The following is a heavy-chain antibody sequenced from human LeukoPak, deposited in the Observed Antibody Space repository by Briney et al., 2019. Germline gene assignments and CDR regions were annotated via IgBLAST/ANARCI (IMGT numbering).Heavy chain of an antibody. V-gene: IGHV3-74*01. J-gene: IGHJ4*02. Sequence: GGSLRLSCAASGFTFRSHWMHWVRQAPGEGLVWVSRLDTGGRTTTYADSVRGRFTISRDNAKDTFYLQMNSLRAEDTAVYYCASGLLMAAGTLDHWGGGTLVTVSS. CDR3: ASGLLMAAGTLDH. CDR2: LDTGGRTT. D-gene: IGHD5-24*01. CDR1: GFTFRSHW.